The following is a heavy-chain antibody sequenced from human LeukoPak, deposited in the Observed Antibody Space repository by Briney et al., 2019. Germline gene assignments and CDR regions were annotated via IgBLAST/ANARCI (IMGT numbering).Heavy chain of an antibody. CDR3: ARERYDRIYYYGMDV. CDR1: GFTVTTNY. D-gene: IGHD1-14*01. V-gene: IGHV3-66*01. J-gene: IGHJ6*02. Sequence: GGSLRLSCAASGFTVTTNYMNWVRQAPGKGLEWVSVIDSGGSTYYADSVKGRFTISRDNSKNTLYLQMNSLRAEDTAVYYCARERYDRIYYYGMDVWAQGTTLTVSS. CDR2: IDSGGST.